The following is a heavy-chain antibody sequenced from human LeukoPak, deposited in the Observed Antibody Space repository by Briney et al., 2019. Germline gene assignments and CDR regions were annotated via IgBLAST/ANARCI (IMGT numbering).Heavy chain of an antibody. CDR3: ARDRGYYDSSGYPDY. J-gene: IGHJ4*02. D-gene: IGHD3-22*01. V-gene: IGHV4-4*07. Sequence: PSETLSLTCTVSGGSISSYYWSWIRQPAGKGLEWIGRIYTSGSTNYNPSLKSRVTMSVDTSKNQFSLKLSSVTAADTAVYYCARDRGYYDSSGYPDYWGQRTLVTVSS. CDR1: GGSISSYY. CDR2: IYTSGST.